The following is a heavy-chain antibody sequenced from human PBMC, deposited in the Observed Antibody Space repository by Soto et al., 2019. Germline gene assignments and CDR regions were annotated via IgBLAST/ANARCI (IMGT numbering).Heavy chain of an antibody. Sequence: QVHLVQSGAEVKKPWSSVKVSCKASGGSFRTSAINWLRQAPGQGLEGLGGIIPLFGTENYAQNFQDRFKFTVDKSTTTAYMEVRSPAYEDTAGYFCSTGFWSCPGADYFVSWSQGTLVTFSS. CDR2: IIPLFGTE. J-gene: IGHJ4*01. D-gene: IGHD3-3*01. CDR3: STGFWSCPGADYFVS. V-gene: IGHV1-69*06. CDR1: GGSFRTSA.